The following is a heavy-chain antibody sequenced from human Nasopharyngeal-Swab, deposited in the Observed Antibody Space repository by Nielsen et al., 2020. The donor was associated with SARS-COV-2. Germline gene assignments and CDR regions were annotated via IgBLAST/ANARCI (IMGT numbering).Heavy chain of an antibody. J-gene: IGHJ6*02. D-gene: IGHD3-3*01. V-gene: IGHV4-4*07. CDR2: IYTSGST. CDR1: GGSISSYY. CDR3: ARDPSTIFGGGIGVDV. Sequence: SETLSLTCTVSGGSISSYYWSWIRQPAGKGLEWIGRIYTSGSTNYNPSLKSRVTMSVDTSKNQFSLKLSSVTAADTAVYYCARDPSTIFGGGIGVDVWGQGTTVTVSS.